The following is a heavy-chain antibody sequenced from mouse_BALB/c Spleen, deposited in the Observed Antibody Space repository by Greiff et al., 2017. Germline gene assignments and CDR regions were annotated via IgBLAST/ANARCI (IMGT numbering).Heavy chain of an antibody. CDR3: ARDSTMITTEGAWFAY. CDR2: IWAGGST. V-gene: IGHV2-9*02. D-gene: IGHD2-4*01. J-gene: IGHJ3*01. Sequence: VMLVESGPGLVAPSQSLSITCTVSGFSLTSYGVHWVRQPPGKGLEWLGVIWAGGSTNYNSALMSRLSISKDNSKSQVFLKMNSLQTDDTAMYYCARDSTMITTEGAWFAYWGQGTLVTVSA. CDR1: GFSLTSYG.